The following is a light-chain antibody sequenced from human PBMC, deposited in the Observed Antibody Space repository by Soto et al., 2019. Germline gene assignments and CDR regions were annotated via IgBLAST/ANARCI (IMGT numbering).Light chain of an antibody. V-gene: IGLV2-14*03. CDR3: SSFTTSTTYV. J-gene: IGLJ1*01. CDR2: DVS. CDR1: SSDIGGYNS. Sequence: QSALTQPASVSGSPGQSITISCTGTSSDIGGYNSVSWYQQHPGKAPQLMIFDVSRRPSGVSNRFSGSMSANTASLTISGLQTEDEAAYYCSSFTTSTTYVFGTGTKVTLL.